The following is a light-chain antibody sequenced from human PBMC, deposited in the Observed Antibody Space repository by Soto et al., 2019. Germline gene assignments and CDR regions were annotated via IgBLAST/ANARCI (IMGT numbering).Light chain of an antibody. J-gene: IGKJ4*01. CDR2: GES. CDR3: QQYNSWPLS. Sequence: EIVMTQSPATLSVSPGERATLSCRASQSVSNNLAWYQQKPGQAPRLLIYGESARATGSPARFSGSGSGTEFTLTISSLQSEDFAVYYCQQYNSWPLSFGGGTKVEIK. CDR1: QSVSNN. V-gene: IGKV3-15*01.